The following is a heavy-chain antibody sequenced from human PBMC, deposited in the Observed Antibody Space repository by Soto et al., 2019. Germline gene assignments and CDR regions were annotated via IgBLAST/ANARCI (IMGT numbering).Heavy chain of an antibody. CDR2: INHSGST. D-gene: IGHD3-3*01. CDR1: GGSFSGYY. J-gene: IGHJ5*02. Sequence: SETLSLTCAVYGGSFSGYYWSWIRQPPGKGLEWIGEINHSGSTNYNPSLKSRVTISVDTSKNQFSLKLSSVTAADTAVYYCARVFDFWSGYYRYNWLDPWGQGTLVTVSS. CDR3: ARVFDFWSGYYRYNWLDP. V-gene: IGHV4-34*01.